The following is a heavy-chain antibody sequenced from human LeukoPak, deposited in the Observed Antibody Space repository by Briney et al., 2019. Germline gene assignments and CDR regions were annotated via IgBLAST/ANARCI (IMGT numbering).Heavy chain of an antibody. D-gene: IGHD3-10*01. CDR2: IIPIFGTA. CDR1: GGTFSSYA. Sequence: EASVKVSCKASGGTFSSYAISWVRQAPGQGLEWMGRIIPIFGTANYAQKFQGRVTITTDESTSTAYMELSSLRSEDTAVYYCAREEGYYGSGSYKGPGVWGQGTLVTVSS. V-gene: IGHV1-69*05. J-gene: IGHJ4*02. CDR3: AREEGYYGSGSYKGPGV.